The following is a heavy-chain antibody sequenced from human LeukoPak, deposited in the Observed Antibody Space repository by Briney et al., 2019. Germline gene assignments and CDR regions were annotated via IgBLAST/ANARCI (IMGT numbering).Heavy chain of an antibody. CDR2: ISWNSGSM. CDR3: AKDIRPALAHDAFDI. Sequence: GGSLRLSCAASGFTFDDYAMHWVRQAPGKGLEWVSGISWNSGSMGYADSVKGRFTISRDNAKNSLYLQMNSLRAEDTALYYCAKDIRPALAHDAFDIWGQGTMVTVSS. J-gene: IGHJ3*02. CDR1: GFTFDDYA. D-gene: IGHD5-18*01. V-gene: IGHV3-9*01.